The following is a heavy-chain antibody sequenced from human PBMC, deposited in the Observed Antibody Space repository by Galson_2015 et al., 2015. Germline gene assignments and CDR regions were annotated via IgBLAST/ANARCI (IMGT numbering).Heavy chain of an antibody. Sequence: PALWKPTQPLTLACTFSGISLGTRGVGGGWIRQPPGKTLEWLPLTYWDDEKPSSPSLKSSLSITKDTSKNQAVLTRTNMRPADPAPYYCVLKPGTLVQVVGYSFDSWGQGTLVPVS. CDR2: TYWDDEK. CDR1: GISLGTRGVG. CDR3: VLKPGTLVQVVGYSFDS. D-gene: IGHD3-10*01. J-gene: IGHJ4*02. V-gene: IGHV2-5*02.